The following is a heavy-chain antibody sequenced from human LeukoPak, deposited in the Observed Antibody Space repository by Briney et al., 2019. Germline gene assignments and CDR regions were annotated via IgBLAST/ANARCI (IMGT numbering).Heavy chain of an antibody. V-gene: IGHV3-7*01. D-gene: IGHD5-18*01. J-gene: IGHJ4*02. CDR3: ARRYSYGYFDC. Sequence: GGSLRLSCVASGFTFSSYWMSWVRQAPGKGLEWVANIKHDGADKYFVDSVKGRFTISRDNVKNSLFLQMNSPRAEDTAMYYCARRYSYGYFDCWGQGTLVTVSS. CDR1: GFTFSSYW. CDR2: IKHDGADK.